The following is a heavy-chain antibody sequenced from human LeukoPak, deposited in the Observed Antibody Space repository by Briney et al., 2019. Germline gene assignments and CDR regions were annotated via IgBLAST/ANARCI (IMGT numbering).Heavy chain of an antibody. D-gene: IGHD3-10*01. V-gene: IGHV1-18*01. CDR1: GYTFTSYG. Sequence: ASVKVSCKASGYTFTSYGISWVRQAPGQGLECMGWISAYNGNTNYAQKLQGRVTMTTDTSTSTAYMELRSLRSDDTAVYYCARERGVWFGESQGVDYWGQGTLVTVSS. J-gene: IGHJ4*02. CDR3: ARERGVWFGESQGVDY. CDR2: ISAYNGNT.